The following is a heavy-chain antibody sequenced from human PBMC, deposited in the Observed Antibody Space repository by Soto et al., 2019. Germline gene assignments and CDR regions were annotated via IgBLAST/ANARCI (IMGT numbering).Heavy chain of an antibody. D-gene: IGHD6-6*01. Sequence: EVQLVESGGGPVKPGGSLRLSCAASGFTFSSYSMNWVRQAPGKGLEWVSSISSSSSYIYYADSVKGRFTISRDNAKNSLYLQMNSLRAEDTAVYYCARDALLSSSFLRTNSDAFDIWGQGTMVTVSS. CDR3: ARDALLSSSFLRTNSDAFDI. CDR1: GFTFSSYS. J-gene: IGHJ3*02. CDR2: ISSSSSYI. V-gene: IGHV3-21*01.